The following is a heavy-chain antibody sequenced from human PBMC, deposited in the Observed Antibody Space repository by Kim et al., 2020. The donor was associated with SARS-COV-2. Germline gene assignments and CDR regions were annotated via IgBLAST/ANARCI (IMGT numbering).Heavy chain of an antibody. CDR3: ARGGYSIQGGAFDI. Sequence: GGSLRLSCAASGFTFSSYSMNWVRQAPGKGLEWVSSISSSSSYIYYADSVKGRFTISRDNAKNSLYLQMNSLRAEDTAVYYCARGGYSIQGGAFDIWGQGTMVTVSS. CDR1: GFTFSSYS. D-gene: IGHD6-13*01. CDR2: ISSSSSYI. J-gene: IGHJ3*02. V-gene: IGHV3-21*01.